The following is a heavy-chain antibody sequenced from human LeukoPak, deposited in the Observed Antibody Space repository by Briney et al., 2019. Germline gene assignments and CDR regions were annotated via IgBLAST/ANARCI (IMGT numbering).Heavy chain of an antibody. CDR1: GYTFIGYY. Sequence: GASVKVSCKASGYTFIGYYMNWVRQAPGQGLEWMGRINPNSGDTSYAQKFQGRVTMSRDTSISTAYMELTRLRYDDSAVYYCAREQRNDYWGQGTLVTVSS. J-gene: IGHJ4*02. D-gene: IGHD6-25*01. CDR3: AREQRNDY. V-gene: IGHV1-2*06. CDR2: INPNSGDT.